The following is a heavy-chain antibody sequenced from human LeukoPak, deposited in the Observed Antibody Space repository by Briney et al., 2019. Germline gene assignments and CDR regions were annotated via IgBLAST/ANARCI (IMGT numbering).Heavy chain of an antibody. CDR3: ARESSSSWFSGFDY. CDR1: GYTFTSYD. CDR2: MNPNSGNT. D-gene: IGHD6-13*01. Sequence: ASVKVSCKASGYTFTSYDINWVRQATGQGLEWMGWMNPNSGNTGYAQKFQGRVTMTRNTSISTAYMELSRLRSDDTAVYYCARESSSSWFSGFDYWGQGTLVTVSS. V-gene: IGHV1-8*01. J-gene: IGHJ4*02.